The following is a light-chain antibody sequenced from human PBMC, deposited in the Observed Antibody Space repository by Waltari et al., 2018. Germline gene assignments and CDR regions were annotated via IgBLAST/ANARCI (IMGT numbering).Light chain of an antibody. CDR1: GRVRGF. Sequence: GERRPPSWGGRGRVRGFLSWYQQIPGQAPRVLIYGASTRATGIPARFSGSGSGTEFAFTISSLQSEDFGGYYCQQYKDWPPLTFGGGTKVESK. V-gene: IGKV3-15*01. J-gene: IGKJ4*01. CDR3: QQYKDWPPLT. CDR2: GAS.